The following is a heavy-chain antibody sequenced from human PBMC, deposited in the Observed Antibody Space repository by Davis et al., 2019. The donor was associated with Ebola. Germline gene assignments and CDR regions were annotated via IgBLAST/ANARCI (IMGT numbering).Heavy chain of an antibody. J-gene: IGHJ5*02. CDR2: FDPVDGET. Sequence: ASVKVSCKASGYTFTGYYMHWVRQAPGKGLEWMGGFDPVDGETIYAQKFQGRVTMTEDTSTDTAYMELSSLRSEDTAVYYCATAKGGSYWFDPWGQGTLVTVSS. D-gene: IGHD3-10*01. V-gene: IGHV1-24*01. CDR3: ATAKGGSYWFDP. CDR1: GYTFTGYY.